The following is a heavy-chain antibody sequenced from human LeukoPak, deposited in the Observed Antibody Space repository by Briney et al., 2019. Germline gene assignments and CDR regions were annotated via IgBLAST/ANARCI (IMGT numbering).Heavy chain of an antibody. D-gene: IGHD4-17*01. V-gene: IGHV3-23*01. J-gene: IGHJ4*02. CDR3: AKASTVTTGFEGY. CDR2: ISGSGGST. CDR1: GFTFSSYA. Sequence: GGSLRLSCAASGFTFSSYAMSWVRQAPGKGLEWVSAISGSGGSTYYADSVKGRFTTSRDNSKNTLHLQMNSLRAEDTAVYYCAKASTVTTGFEGYWGQGTLVTVSS.